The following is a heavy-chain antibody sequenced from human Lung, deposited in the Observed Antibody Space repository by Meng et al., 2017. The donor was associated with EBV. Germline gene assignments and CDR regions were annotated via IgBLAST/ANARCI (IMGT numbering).Heavy chain of an antibody. CDR1: GGTFSSYA. J-gene: IGHJ4*02. Sequence: QVTLVESGAEVKKPGSSVKVSCKASGGTFSSYAISWVRQAPGQGLEWMGGIIPIFGTANYAQKFQGRVTITADESTSTAYMELSSLRSEDTAVYYCATIKERTTVTPFDYWGQGTLVTVSS. CDR3: ATIKERTTVTPFDY. CDR2: IIPIFGTA. V-gene: IGHV1-69*01. D-gene: IGHD4-17*01.